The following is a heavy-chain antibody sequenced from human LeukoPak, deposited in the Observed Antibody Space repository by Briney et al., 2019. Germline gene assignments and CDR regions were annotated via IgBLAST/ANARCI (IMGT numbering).Heavy chain of an antibody. CDR1: GDSISSYY. V-gene: IGHV4-59*01. CDR2: IYYSGSP. J-gene: IGHJ4*02. CDR3: TRDRRAAGSIFDY. D-gene: IGHD6-13*01. Sequence: SETLSLTCSVSGDSISSYYWSWIRKPPGKGLEWIRNIYYSGSPNYNPSLKSRVTISLDTSENQFSLRLSSVTAADTAVYYCTRDRRAAGSIFDYWGQGTLVTVSS.